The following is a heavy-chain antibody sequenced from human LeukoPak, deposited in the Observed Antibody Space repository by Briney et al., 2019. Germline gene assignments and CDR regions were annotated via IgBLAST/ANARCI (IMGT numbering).Heavy chain of an antibody. CDR3: ARVVDTDYFDY. CDR1: GYTFTSYA. J-gene: IGHJ4*02. V-gene: IGHV1-46*01. CDR2: INPSGGST. Sequence: ASVKVSCKASGYTFTSYAMNWVRQAPGQGLEWMGIINPSGGSTSYAQKFQGRVTMTRDTSTSTVYMELSSLRSEDTAVYYCARVVDTDYFDYWGQGTLVTVSS. D-gene: IGHD5-18*01.